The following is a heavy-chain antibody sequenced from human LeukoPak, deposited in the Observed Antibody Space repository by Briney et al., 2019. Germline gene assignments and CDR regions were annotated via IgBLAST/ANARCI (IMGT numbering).Heavy chain of an antibody. V-gene: IGHV1-69*13. CDR2: IIPIFGTP. D-gene: IGHD1-1*01. J-gene: IGHJ4*02. CDR3: AAGGAWNDDGVGDY. Sequence: ASVKVSCKASGGTFSSYAISWVRQAPGQGLEWMGGIIPIFGTPNYAQKFQGRVTITADESTSTAYMELSSLRSEDTAVYYCAAGGAWNDDGVGDYWGQGTLVTVSS. CDR1: GGTFSSYA.